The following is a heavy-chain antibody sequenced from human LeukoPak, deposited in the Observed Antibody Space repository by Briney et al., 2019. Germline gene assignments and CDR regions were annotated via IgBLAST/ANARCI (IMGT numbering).Heavy chain of an antibody. D-gene: IGHD4-17*01. Sequence: SETLSLTCTVSGGSISSSSYYWGWIRQPPGKGLEWIGSIYYSGSTYYNPSLKSRVTISVDTSKNQFSLKLSSVTAADTAVHYCARSPYDYGDYPAFDYWGQGTLVTVSS. CDR2: IYYSGST. CDR3: ARSPYDYGDYPAFDY. CDR1: GGSISSSSYY. V-gene: IGHV4-39*07. J-gene: IGHJ4*02.